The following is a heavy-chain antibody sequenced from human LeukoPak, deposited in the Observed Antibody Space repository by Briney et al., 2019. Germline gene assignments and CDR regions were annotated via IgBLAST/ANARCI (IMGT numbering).Heavy chain of an antibody. CDR1: GFXLSSYG. J-gene: IGHJ4*02. V-gene: IGHV3-30*18. D-gene: IGHD4-17*01. Sequence: PGRSLRLSCAAFGFXLSSYGMHWVGQAPGKGLEWVAVISYDGSSKYYADSVKGRFTISRDNSKNTLFLQMNSLRADDTAVFYCAKDGGFYGENLDYWGQGTLVTVSS. CDR3: AKDGGFYGENLDY. CDR2: ISYDGSSK.